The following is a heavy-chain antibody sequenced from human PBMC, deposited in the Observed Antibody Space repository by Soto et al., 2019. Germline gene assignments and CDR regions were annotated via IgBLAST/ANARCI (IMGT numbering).Heavy chain of an antibody. Sequence: QVQLVESGGGVVQPGRSLRLSCAASGFTFSSYAMHWVRQAPGKGLEWVAVISYDGSNKYYADSVKGRFTISRDNSKNTLYLQMNSLRAEDTAGYYCARDARFGSGSYLSYWGQGTLVTVSS. CDR2: ISYDGSNK. D-gene: IGHD3-10*01. V-gene: IGHV3-30-3*01. J-gene: IGHJ4*02. CDR3: ARDARFGSGSYLSY. CDR1: GFTFSSYA.